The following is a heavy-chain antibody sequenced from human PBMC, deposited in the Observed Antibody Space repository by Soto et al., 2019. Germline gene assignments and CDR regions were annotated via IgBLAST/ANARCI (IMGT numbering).Heavy chain of an antibody. CDR2: ISSTGSKT. D-gene: IGHD3-9*01. V-gene: IGHV3-23*01. CDR1: GFSMSNHA. CDR3: AREPKPFMTGYYDL. Sequence: GGSLRLSCVVSGFSMSNHALTWVRQAPGKGLEWVSSISSTGSKTYYADSIKGRFTISRDNSKNTVFLQMNSLRPDDMAFYFCAREPKPFMTGYYDLWGQGTLVTVSS. J-gene: IGHJ4*02.